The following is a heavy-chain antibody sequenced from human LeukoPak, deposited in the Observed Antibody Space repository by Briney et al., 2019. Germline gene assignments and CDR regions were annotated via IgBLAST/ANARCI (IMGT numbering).Heavy chain of an antibody. CDR3: AKVSGRIQIWPQPFGDGMDV. J-gene: IGHJ6*02. CDR2: ISTNGDRT. V-gene: IGHV3-23*01. Sequence: GGSLRLSCAASGFTLSSYAMTWVRQAPGKGLEWVSAISTNGDRTYYADSVKGRFTVSRDNFKNTLYLQMNSLRAEDTAVYYCAKVSGRIQIWPQPFGDGMDVWGQGTTVTVSS. CDR1: GFTLSSYA. D-gene: IGHD3-10*01.